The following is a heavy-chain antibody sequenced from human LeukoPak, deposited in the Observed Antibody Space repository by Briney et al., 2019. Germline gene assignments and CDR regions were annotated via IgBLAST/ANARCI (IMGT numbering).Heavy chain of an antibody. CDR1: GFTFSSYA. J-gene: IGHJ4*02. CDR2: IGEEKSGSWT. CDR3: AKAGVISGWDY. V-gene: IGHV3-23*01. Sequence: GSLRLSCAASGFTFSSYAMSWVRPAPGKGLEVSGIGEEKSGSWTKSADSVKGRFTISRDNSENTLYLQMDSLTVDDTAVYYCAKAGVISGWDYWGQGVLVTVSS. D-gene: IGHD3-3*02.